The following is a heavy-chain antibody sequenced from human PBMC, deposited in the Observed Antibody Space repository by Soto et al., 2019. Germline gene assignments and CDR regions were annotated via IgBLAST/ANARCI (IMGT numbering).Heavy chain of an antibody. V-gene: IGHV4-30-4*01. CDR3: ARDAPGYRYYYYGMDV. J-gene: IGHJ6*02. D-gene: IGHD5-18*01. CDR2: IYYSGST. CDR1: GGSISSGDYY. Sequence: PSETLSLTCTVSGGSISSGDYYWSWIRQPPGKGPEWIGYIYYSGSTYYNPSLKSRVTISVDTSKNQFSLKLSSVTAADTAVYYCARDAPGYRYYYYGMDVWGQGTTVTVSS.